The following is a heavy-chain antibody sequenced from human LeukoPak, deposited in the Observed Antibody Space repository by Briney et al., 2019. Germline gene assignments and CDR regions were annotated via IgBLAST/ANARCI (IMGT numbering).Heavy chain of an antibody. CDR2: IYTSGST. Sequence: SETLSLTCTVSGGSISSYYWSWIRQPAGKGVEWIGRIYTSGSTNYNPSLKSRVTMSVDTSKNQFSLKLSSVTAADTAVYYCARDRPLADSSGYYFGYYYYYMDVWGKGTTVTISS. V-gene: IGHV4-4*07. CDR1: GGSISSYY. D-gene: IGHD3-22*01. J-gene: IGHJ6*03. CDR3: ARDRPLADSSGYYFGYYYYYMDV.